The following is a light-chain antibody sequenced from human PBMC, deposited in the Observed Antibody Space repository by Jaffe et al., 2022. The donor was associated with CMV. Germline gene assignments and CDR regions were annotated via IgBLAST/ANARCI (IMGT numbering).Light chain of an antibody. Sequence: IVLTQSPGTLSLSPGERATLSCRASEYINRDSLAWYEHKPGQPPRLLIYGASSRATGVPDKVSGSGSGTDFTLTIDRLEPEDFAVYFCLQYGTSPRTFGQGTKLEIK. J-gene: IGKJ2*01. CDR2: GAS. V-gene: IGKV3-20*01. CDR1: EYINRDS. CDR3: LQYGTSPRT.